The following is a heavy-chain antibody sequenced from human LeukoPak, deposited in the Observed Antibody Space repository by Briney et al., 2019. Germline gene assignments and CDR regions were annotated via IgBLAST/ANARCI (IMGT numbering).Heavy chain of an antibody. Sequence: TPSETLSLTCTVSGGSISSSSYYWGWIRQPPGEGPEWIGSISYSGRTHYNPSLKSRVSISVDTSKNQFSLNLSSVTAADTAVYYCARKKTGATNGLDVWGQGTTVTVSS. J-gene: IGHJ6*02. CDR2: ISYSGRT. CDR1: GGSISSSSYY. D-gene: IGHD1-1*01. CDR3: ARKKTGATNGLDV. V-gene: IGHV4-39*01.